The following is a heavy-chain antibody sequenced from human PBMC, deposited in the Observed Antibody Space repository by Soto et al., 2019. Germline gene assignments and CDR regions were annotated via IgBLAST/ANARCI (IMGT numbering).Heavy chain of an antibody. CDR2: IILSSGHI. J-gene: IGHJ4*02. CDR3: IKDNEAGGAGC. D-gene: IGHD3-16*01. V-gene: IGHV3-9*02. Sequence: EVQLVESGGGLVQPGRSLRLSCAASGFTSDDHGMHWVRQAPGKGLEWVSGIILSSGHIDYADSVKGRFTISRDNAKNSLYLQMNILRTEDTALYYCIKDNEAGGAGCWGQGTLVTVSS. CDR1: GFTSDDHG.